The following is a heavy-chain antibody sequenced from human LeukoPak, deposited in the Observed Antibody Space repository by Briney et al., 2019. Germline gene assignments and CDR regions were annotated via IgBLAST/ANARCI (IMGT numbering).Heavy chain of an antibody. V-gene: IGHV3-23*01. CDR1: GFTFSSYA. D-gene: IGHD6-19*01. Sequence: GGSLRLSCAASGFTFSSYAMSWVRQAPGKGLEWVSAISGSGGSTYYADSVKGRFTISRDSSKDILYLQMNSLRAEDTAVYYCAKRIYGWYQIDYWGQGTLVTVSS. J-gene: IGHJ4*02. CDR3: AKRIYGWYQIDY. CDR2: ISGSGGST.